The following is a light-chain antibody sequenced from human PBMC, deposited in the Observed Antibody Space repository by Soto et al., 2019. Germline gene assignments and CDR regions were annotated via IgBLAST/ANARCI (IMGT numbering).Light chain of an antibody. J-gene: IGKJ1*01. Sequence: DINLTQSTSFLSASVGDRVTITCLPSQTVPNNMAWYQQKPGKPPKLLIYEESTLHSGVPSRFSGRTSGTHIPLTIDRLQPEDFGTYYRQQYYSYPRAFGQGTKVDIK. CDR1: QTVPNN. CDR2: EES. V-gene: IGKV1-9*01. CDR3: QQYYSYPRA.